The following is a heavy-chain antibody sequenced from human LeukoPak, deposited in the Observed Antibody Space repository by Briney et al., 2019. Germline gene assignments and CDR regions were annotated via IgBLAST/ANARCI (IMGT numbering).Heavy chain of an antibody. V-gene: IGHV3-11*04. CDR3: ARRRYSTSSSVYIDY. D-gene: IGHD2/OR15-2a*01. CDR2: LDDGGYSF. Sequence: GGSLRLSCEASGFIFSDFYMTWFRQAPGKGLEWIAYLDDGGYSFWYADSVKGRFTISRDNAKNSVYLQMNSLRADDTAVYYCARRRYSTSSSVYIDYWGQGSLVTVSS. CDR1: GFIFSDFY. J-gene: IGHJ4*02.